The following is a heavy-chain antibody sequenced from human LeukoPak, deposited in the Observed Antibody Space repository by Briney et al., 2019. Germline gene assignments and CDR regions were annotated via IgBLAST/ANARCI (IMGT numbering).Heavy chain of an antibody. CDR2: ISSSGGST. J-gene: IGHJ4*02. CDR3: AKGGVYCSGGNCYSADY. Sequence: GGSLRLSCAASELTFSTYAMTWVRQAPGKGLEWVSAISSSGGSTHYADSVKGRFTISRDNSKNTLYLQMNSLRVEDTAVYYCAKGGVYCSGGNCYSADYWGQGTLVTVSS. CDR1: ELTFSTYA. V-gene: IGHV3-23*01. D-gene: IGHD2-15*01.